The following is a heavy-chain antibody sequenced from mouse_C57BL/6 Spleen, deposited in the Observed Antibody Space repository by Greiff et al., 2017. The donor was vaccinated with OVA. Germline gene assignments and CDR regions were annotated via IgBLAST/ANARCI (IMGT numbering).Heavy chain of an antibody. CDR1: GYSFTGYY. J-gene: IGHJ4*01. V-gene: IGHV1-31*01. CDR3: VTCTSFFSAIAY. CDR2: IYPYNGVS. Sequence: VQLQQSGPELVKPGASVKISCKASGYSFTGYYMHWVKQSHGNILDWIGYIYPYNGVSSYNQKFKGKATLTVDKSSSTAYMELSSLTSEDSSVYYCVTCTSFFSAIAYWGPGPSVTVSS. D-gene: IGHD5-1*01.